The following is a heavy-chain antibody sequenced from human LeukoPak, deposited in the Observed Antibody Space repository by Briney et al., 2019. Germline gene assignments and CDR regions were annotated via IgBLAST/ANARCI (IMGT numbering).Heavy chain of an antibody. Sequence: GASVKVSCKASGYTFTSYGISWVRQASGQGLEWMGRIIPILGIANYAQKFQGRVTITADKSTSTAYMELSSLRSEDTAVYYCARVRDGYNTVLWYWGQGTLVTVSS. CDR2: IIPILGIA. CDR3: ARVRDGYNTVLWY. V-gene: IGHV1-69*04. D-gene: IGHD5-24*01. CDR1: GYTFTSYG. J-gene: IGHJ4*02.